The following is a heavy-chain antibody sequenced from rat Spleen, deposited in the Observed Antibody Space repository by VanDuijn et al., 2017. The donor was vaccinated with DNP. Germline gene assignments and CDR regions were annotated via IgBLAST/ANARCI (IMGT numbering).Heavy chain of an antibody. CDR2: ISTGGGNT. CDR3: TRRDSSLLLHGFFDY. Sequence: EVQLVESGGGLVQPGRSMKLSCAASGFTFSNYYMAWVRQAPTKGLEWVAAISTGGGNTYYRDSVKGRFTISRDNARSILYLQMDSLGSEDTATYYCTRRDSSLLLHGFFDYWGQGVMVTVSS. V-gene: IGHV5-25*01. J-gene: IGHJ2*01. CDR1: GFTFSNYY. D-gene: IGHD1-1*01.